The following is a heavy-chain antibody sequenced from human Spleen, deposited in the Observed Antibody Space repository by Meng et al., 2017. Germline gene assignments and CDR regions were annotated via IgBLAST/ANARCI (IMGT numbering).Heavy chain of an antibody. CDR2: INTDGSST. Sequence: GGSLRLSCAASGLTFSSYWMHWVRQAPGKGLMWVSRINTDGSSTGYENSVMGRFTTSRDNAKNTVYLQMESLRAEDTAVYYCARDKAVSGTGFDKWGQGKQVT. V-gene: IGHV3-74*01. J-gene: IGHJ4*02. CDR3: ARDKAVSGTGFDK. CDR1: GLTFSSYW. D-gene: IGHD6-19*01.